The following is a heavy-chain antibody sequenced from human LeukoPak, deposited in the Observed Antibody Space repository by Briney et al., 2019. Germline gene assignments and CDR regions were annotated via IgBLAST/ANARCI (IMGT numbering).Heavy chain of an antibody. Sequence: GRSLRLSCAASGFTFSSYDMHWVRQATGKGLEWVSAIGTAGDTYYPGSVKGRFTISRENAKNSLYLQMNSLRAGDTAVYYCARGHIIMARGVIDNWFDPWGQGTLVTVSS. D-gene: IGHD3-10*01. CDR2: IGTAGDT. V-gene: IGHV3-13*01. J-gene: IGHJ5*02. CDR3: ARGHIIMARGVIDNWFDP. CDR1: GFTFSSYD.